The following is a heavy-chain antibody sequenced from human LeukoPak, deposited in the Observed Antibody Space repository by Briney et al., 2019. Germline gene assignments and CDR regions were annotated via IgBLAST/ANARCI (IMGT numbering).Heavy chain of an antibody. CDR1: GFTFSTYS. J-gene: IGHJ6*03. V-gene: IGHV3-48*04. Sequence: PGGSLRLSCAASGFTFSTYSMNWVRQAPGKGLEWVSHIGSSSSTRYYADSVKGRFTISRDNAKNSLYLQMNSLRAEDTAVYYCVRVGCTNGVCSDYYYYMDVWGKGTTVTVSS. CDR3: VRVGCTNGVCSDYYYYMDV. D-gene: IGHD2-8*01. CDR2: IGSSSSTR.